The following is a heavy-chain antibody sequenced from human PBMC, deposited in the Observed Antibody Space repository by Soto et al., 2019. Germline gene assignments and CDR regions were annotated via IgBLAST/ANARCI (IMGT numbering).Heavy chain of an antibody. V-gene: IGHV4-39*01. CDR2: IYYSGST. D-gene: IGHD6-19*01. CDR1: GGSISSSSYY. CDR3: ASVAVAGYYFDY. J-gene: IGHJ4*02. Sequence: QLQLQESGPGLVKPSETLSLTCTVSGGSISSSSYYWGWIRQPPGKGLEWIGSIYYSGSTYYNPSLKSRVTISVDTSKNQFSLKLSSVTAADTAVYYWASVAVAGYYFDYWGQGTLVTVSS.